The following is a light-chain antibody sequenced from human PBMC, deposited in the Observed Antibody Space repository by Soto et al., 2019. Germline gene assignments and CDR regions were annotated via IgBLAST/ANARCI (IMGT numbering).Light chain of an antibody. CDR2: GAS. J-gene: IGKJ5*01. CDR3: QQYGSSLIT. Sequence: ETVLTQSPATLSFSRGERSTLSCRASQSVSSNLAWYQQKPGQAPRLLIYGASSRATGIPDRFSGSGSGTDFTLTISRLEPEDFAVYYCQQYGSSLITFGQGTRLEIK. V-gene: IGKV3-20*01. CDR1: QSVSSN.